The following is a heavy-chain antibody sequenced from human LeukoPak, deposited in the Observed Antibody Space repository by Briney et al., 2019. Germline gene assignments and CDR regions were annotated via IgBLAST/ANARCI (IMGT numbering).Heavy chain of an antibody. Sequence: GGFLRLSCAASGFTFSSYAMSWVRQAPGKGLEWVSAISGSGGSTYYADSVKGRFTISRDNSKNTLYLQMNSLRAEDTAVYYCAKEQLAYCGGDCSVDYWGQGTLVTVSS. CDR3: AKEQLAYCGGDCSVDY. CDR1: GFTFSSYA. D-gene: IGHD2-21*02. J-gene: IGHJ4*02. CDR2: ISGSGGST. V-gene: IGHV3-23*01.